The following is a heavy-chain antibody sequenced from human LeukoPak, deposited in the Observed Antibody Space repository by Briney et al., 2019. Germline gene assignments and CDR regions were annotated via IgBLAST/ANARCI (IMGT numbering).Heavy chain of an antibody. D-gene: IGHD3-10*01. CDR1: GGSFSGYY. CDR3: ARTTTVRGTYYMDV. J-gene: IGHJ6*03. CDR2: INHSGST. Sequence: SETLSLTCAVYGGSFSGYYWSWIRQPPGKGLEWIGEINHSGSTNYNPSLKSRVTISVDTSKNQFSLKLSSVTAADTAVYYCARTTTVRGTYYMDVRGKGTTVTISS. V-gene: IGHV4-34*01.